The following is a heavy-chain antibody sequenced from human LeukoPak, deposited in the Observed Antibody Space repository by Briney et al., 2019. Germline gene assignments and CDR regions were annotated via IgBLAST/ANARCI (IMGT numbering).Heavy chain of an antibody. V-gene: IGHV4-39*01. Sequence: PSETLSLTCTVSGGSISNSIYYWGWIRQPPGKGLEWIGSIYYSGNTYYNPSLRSRVTLSVDTSKNQFSLKLSTVTAADTAVYYCARRSCSRTNSGWFGPWGQGTLVTVSS. CDR2: IYYSGNT. J-gene: IGHJ5*02. CDR1: GGSISNSIYY. D-gene: IGHD2-2*01. CDR3: ARRSCSRTNSGWFGP.